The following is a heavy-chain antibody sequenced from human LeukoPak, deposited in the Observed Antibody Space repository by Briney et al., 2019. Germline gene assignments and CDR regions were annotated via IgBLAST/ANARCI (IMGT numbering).Heavy chain of an antibody. V-gene: IGHV3-30-3*01. D-gene: IGHD2-2*01. CDR1: GFTFNDYA. J-gene: IGHJ3*02. CDR2: ISYDGYDK. CDR3: ARDMGDIVVVPAANNDAFDI. Sequence: GGSLRLSCAASGFTFNDYALYWVRQAPGKGLEWVTLISYDGYDKSYADSVRGRFTISRDNSRNTLYLQMDSLRSEDTAVYYCARDMGDIVVVPAANNDAFDIWGQGTMVTVSS.